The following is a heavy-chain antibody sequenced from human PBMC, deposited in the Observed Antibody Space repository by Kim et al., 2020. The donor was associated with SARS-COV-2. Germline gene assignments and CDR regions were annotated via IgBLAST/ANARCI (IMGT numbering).Heavy chain of an antibody. J-gene: IGHJ4*02. CDR3: ARDFRSYDSSGYYC. CDR1: GYTFTGYY. Sequence: ASVKVSCKASGYTFTGYYMHWVRQAPGQGLEWMGWINPNSGGTNYAQKFQGRVTMTRDTSISTAYMELSRLRSDDTAVYYCARDFRSYDSSGYYCWGQGTLVTVSS. V-gene: IGHV1-2*02. CDR2: INPNSGGT. D-gene: IGHD3-22*01.